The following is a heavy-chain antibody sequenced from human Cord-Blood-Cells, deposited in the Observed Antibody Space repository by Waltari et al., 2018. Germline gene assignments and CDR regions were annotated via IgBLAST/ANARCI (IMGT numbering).Heavy chain of an antibody. CDR3: ARGHDGPWGDQYYFDY. CDR1: VSSYY. V-gene: IGHV4-59*02. D-gene: IGHD3-16*01. CDR2: IYYSGSP. J-gene: IGHJ4*02. Sequence: VSSYYWSWIRQPPGKGLEWIGYIYYSGSPNYNPSLKSRVTISVDTSKNQFSLKLSSVTAADTAVYYCARGHDGPWGDQYYFDYWGQGTLVTVSS.